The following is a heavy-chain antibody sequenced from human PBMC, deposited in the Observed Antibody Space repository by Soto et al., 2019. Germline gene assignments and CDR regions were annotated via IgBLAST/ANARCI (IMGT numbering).Heavy chain of an antibody. J-gene: IGHJ3*02. CDR2: VYWDGDK. D-gene: IGHD3-16*02. CDR1: GFSLSAATVG. Sequence: SGPTLVNPPQTLTLTCTFSGFSLSAATVGVAWIRQPPGKALEWLAVVYWDGDKRYSPSLNSRLTITKDASSNQVVLTVANMDPVDTATYYCAHLMITYGGVVADDAFDIWGPGTMVTVSS. CDR3: AHLMITYGGVVADDAFDI. V-gene: IGHV2-5*02.